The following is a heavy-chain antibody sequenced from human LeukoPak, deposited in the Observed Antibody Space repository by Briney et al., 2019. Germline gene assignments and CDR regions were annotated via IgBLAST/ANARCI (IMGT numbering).Heavy chain of an antibody. J-gene: IGHJ3*02. V-gene: IGHV4-34*01. CDR2: INHSGST. CDR1: GGSFSGYY. CDR3: ARGAPKRTYYYGSGSPTYAFDI. Sequence: SETLSLTCAVYGGSFSGYYWSWIRQPPGKGLEWIGEINHSGSTNYNPSLKSRVTISVDTSKNQFSLKLSSVTAADTAVYYCARGAPKRTYYYGSGSPTYAFDIWGQGTMVTVSS. D-gene: IGHD3-10*01.